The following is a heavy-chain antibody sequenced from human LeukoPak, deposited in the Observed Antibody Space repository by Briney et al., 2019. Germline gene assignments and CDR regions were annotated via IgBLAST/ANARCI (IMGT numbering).Heavy chain of an antibody. V-gene: IGHV1-18*01. CDR1: GYTFTSYG. J-gene: IGHJ4*02. CDR2: ISAYNGNT. Sequence: ASVKVSCKASGYTFTSYGISWVRQAPGQGLEWMGWISAYNGNTNYAQKLQGRVTMTTDTSTSTAYMELRSLRSDDTAVYYCASEEYSYGIFDYWGQGTLVTVSS. CDR3: ASEEYSYGIFDY. D-gene: IGHD5-18*01.